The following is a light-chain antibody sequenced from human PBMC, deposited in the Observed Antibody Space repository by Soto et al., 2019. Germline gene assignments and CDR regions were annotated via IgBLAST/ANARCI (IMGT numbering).Light chain of an antibody. Sequence: DIVMTQSPVTLSVSPGERATLSCRASQSVRINLAWYQQKPGQAPRLLIYGASTRATGIPARFSGSGSGTEFTLTISSLQSEDFAFYYCQQYNNWPPYTFGQGTKVDIK. CDR3: QQYNNWPPYT. V-gene: IGKV3-15*01. CDR2: GAS. CDR1: QSVRIN. J-gene: IGKJ2*01.